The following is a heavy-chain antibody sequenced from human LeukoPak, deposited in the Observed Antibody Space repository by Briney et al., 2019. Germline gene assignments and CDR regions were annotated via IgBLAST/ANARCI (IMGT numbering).Heavy chain of an antibody. CDR3: ARVYSSSWFGWFDP. J-gene: IGHJ5*02. D-gene: IGHD6-13*01. CDR1: GGSISSYY. V-gene: IGHV4-59*01. CDR2: IYYSGST. Sequence: SETLSLTCTVSGGSISSYYWSWIRQPPGKGLEWIGYIYYSGSTNYNPSLKSRVTISVDTSMNQFSLKLSSVTAADTAVYYCARVYSSSWFGWFDPWGQGTLVTVSS.